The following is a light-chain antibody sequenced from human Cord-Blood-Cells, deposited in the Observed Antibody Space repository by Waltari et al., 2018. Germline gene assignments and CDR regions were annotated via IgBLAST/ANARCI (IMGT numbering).Light chain of an antibody. CDR2: DAS. CDR3: QQRSNWST. Sequence: EIVLTQSPATLSLSPGERATLSCRASQSVSSYLAWYQQKPGQAPRLLIYDASNRATGIPARFSGSGSGTGFTLTISSLEPEDFAVYYCQQRSNWSTFGPGTKVDIK. J-gene: IGKJ3*01. V-gene: IGKV3-11*01. CDR1: QSVSSY.